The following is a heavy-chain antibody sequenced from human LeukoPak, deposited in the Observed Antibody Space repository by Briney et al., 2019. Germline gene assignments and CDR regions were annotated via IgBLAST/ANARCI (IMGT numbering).Heavy chain of an antibody. J-gene: IGHJ4*02. CDR3: ARDEKRYCSSTSCYWPDY. CDR2: ISGSGGST. V-gene: IGHV3-23*01. D-gene: IGHD2-2*01. Sequence: GGFLRLSCAASGFTFSSYAMSWVRQAPGKGLEWVSAISGSGGSTYYADSVKGRFTISRDNSKNTLYLQMNSLRAEDTAVYYCARDEKRYCSSTSCYWPDYWGQGTLVTVSS. CDR1: GFTFSSYA.